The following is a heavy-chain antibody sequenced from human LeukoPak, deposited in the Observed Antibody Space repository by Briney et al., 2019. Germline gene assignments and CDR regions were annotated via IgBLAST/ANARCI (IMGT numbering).Heavy chain of an antibody. V-gene: IGHV3-23*01. CDR1: GFTFSSYA. CDR3: ARDPPSRYCSSTSCA. CDR2: ISGSGGST. J-gene: IGHJ5*02. Sequence: GGSLRLSCAASGFTFSSYAMSWVRQAPGKGLEWVSAISGSGGSTYYADSVKGRFTISRDNSKNTLYLQMNSLRAEDTAVYYCARDPPSRYCSSTSCAWGQGTLVTVSS. D-gene: IGHD2-2*01.